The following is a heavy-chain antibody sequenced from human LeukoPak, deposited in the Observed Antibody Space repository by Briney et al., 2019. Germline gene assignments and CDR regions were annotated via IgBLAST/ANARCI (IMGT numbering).Heavy chain of an antibody. J-gene: IGHJ4*02. V-gene: IGHV3-23*01. Sequence: GGSLRLSCAASGFTFNDYAMSWVRQAAGKGLEWVAGISDTGRRTYYTDSVKGRFTISRDDSKKTVWLQMNTLRAEDTAIYFCARHDSFIPYWGQGTLVTVSS. CDR3: ARHDSFIPY. CDR2: ISDTGRRT. D-gene: IGHD3-16*02. CDR1: GFTFNDYA.